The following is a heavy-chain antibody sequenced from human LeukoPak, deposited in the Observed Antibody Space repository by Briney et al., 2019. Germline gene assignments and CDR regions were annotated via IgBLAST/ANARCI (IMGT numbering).Heavy chain of an antibody. CDR2: IGHDGSNK. CDR3: ARDVRIVYYDRSPDY. V-gene: IGHV3-30*02. J-gene: IGHJ4*02. Sequence: GGSLRLSCAASGFTFNRYGMHWVRQAPGKGLEWVAYIGHDGSNKYYADSVKGRFTISRDSSKNTLYLQMNSLTAEDTAVYYCARDVRIVYYDRSPDYWGQGTLVTVSS. CDR1: GFTFNRYG. D-gene: IGHD3-22*01.